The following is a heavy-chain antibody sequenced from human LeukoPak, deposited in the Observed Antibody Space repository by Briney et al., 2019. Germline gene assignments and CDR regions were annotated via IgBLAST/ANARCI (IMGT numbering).Heavy chain of an antibody. J-gene: IGHJ4*02. V-gene: IGHV3-11*01. CDR2: ISSSGSSI. Sequence: PGGSLRLSCAASGFTFNDYYMNWIRQAPGKGLEWVSYISSSGSSIYYADSVKGRFTISRDNAKNSLYLQMNSLRAEDTAVYYCPISSVVTEWLFDYWGQGTLVTVSS. CDR3: PISSVVTEWLFDY. D-gene: IGHD4-23*01. CDR1: GFTFNDYY.